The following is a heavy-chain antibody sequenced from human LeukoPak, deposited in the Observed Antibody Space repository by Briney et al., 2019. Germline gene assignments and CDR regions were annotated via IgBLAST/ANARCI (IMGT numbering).Heavy chain of an antibody. CDR1: GYTFTGYY. D-gene: IGHD2-15*01. Sequence: ASVKVSCKASGYTFTGYYMYWVRQAPGQGLEWMGWINPNSGGTNYAQKFQGRVTMTRDTSISTAYMELSRLRSDDTAVYYCARARIIVSPFDYWGQGTLVTVSS. CDR3: ARARIIVSPFDY. V-gene: IGHV1-2*02. CDR2: INPNSGGT. J-gene: IGHJ4*02.